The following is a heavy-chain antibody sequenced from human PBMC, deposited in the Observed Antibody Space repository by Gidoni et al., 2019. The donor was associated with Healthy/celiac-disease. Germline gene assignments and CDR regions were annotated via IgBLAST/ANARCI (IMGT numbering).Heavy chain of an antibody. CDR3: ARVASTYGPGEPPQYYFDY. CDR2: IYYSGST. V-gene: IGHV4-59*01. D-gene: IGHD2-2*01. J-gene: IGHJ4*02. Sequence: QVQLQESGPGLVKPSETLSLTCTASGGSISSYYWSWIRQPPGKGLEWIGYIYYSGSTNYNPSLKSRVTISVDTSKNQFSLKLSSVTAADTAVYYCARVASTYGPGEPPQYYFDYWGQGTLVTVSS. CDR1: GGSISSYY.